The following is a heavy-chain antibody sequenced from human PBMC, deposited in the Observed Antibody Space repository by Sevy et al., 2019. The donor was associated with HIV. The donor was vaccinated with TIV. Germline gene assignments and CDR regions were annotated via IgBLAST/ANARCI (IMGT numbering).Heavy chain of an antibody. CDR3: AGGGFLSRY. D-gene: IGHD2-15*01. CDR1: GFTFSDSW. J-gene: IGHJ4*02. V-gene: IGHV3-7*01. Sequence: GGSLRLFCAASGFTFSDSWMTWVRQGPGKGLEWVANINQAGSDKYYVDSVRGRFTISRDNAKNSLYLQMNSRRVEDTALYYCAGGGFLSRYWGQGSLVTVSS. CDR2: INQAGSDK.